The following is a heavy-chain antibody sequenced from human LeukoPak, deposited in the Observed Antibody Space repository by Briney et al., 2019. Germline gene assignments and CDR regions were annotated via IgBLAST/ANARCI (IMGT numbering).Heavy chain of an antibody. CDR2: TYYRSKWFY. CDR1: GDSVSANSVT. Sequence: SQTLSLTCVISGDSVSANSVTWHWIRQSLSRGLKWLGRTYYRSKWFYDFAPSVRSRITINADTSKNQFSLHLNSVTPEDTAVYYCARAGSGHYTYWGQGTLVTVSS. CDR3: ARAGSGHYTY. D-gene: IGHD3-10*01. V-gene: IGHV6-1*01. J-gene: IGHJ4*02.